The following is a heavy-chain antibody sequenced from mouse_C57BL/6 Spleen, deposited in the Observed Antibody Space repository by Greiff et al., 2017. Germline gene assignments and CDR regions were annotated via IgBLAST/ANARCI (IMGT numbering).Heavy chain of an antibody. CDR1: GYTFTSYW. V-gene: IGHV1-72*01. Sequence: QVHVKQPGAELVKPGASVKLSCKASGYTFTSYWMHWVKQRPGRGLEWIGRIDPNSGGTKYNEKFKSKATLTVDKPSSTAYMQLSSLTSEDSAVYYCARWLLGGYYFDYWGQGTTLTVSS. J-gene: IGHJ2*01. D-gene: IGHD2-3*01. CDR2: IDPNSGGT. CDR3: ARWLLGGYYFDY.